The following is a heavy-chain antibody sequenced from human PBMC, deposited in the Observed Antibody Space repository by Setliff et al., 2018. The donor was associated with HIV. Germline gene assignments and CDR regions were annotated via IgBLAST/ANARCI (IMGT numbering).Heavy chain of an antibody. CDR1: GFTFSSYA. J-gene: IGHJ4*02. Sequence: GGSLRLSCAASGFTFSSYAMSWVRQAPGKGLEWVSAISGSGDSTFYADSLKGRFTISRDNAKNFLYLQMNSLRAEDTALYYCARSDTIFGVAPIYWGQGILVTVSS. V-gene: IGHV3-23*01. D-gene: IGHD3-3*01. CDR3: ARSDTIFGVAPIY. CDR2: ISGSGDST.